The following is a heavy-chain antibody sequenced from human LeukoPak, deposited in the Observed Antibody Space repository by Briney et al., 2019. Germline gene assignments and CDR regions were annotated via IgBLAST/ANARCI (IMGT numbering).Heavy chain of an antibody. J-gene: IGHJ4*02. D-gene: IGHD6-19*01. V-gene: IGHV3-23*01. CDR3: AKDRASEYSSGWPFDY. CDR1: GFTFSSYA. Sequence: GASLRPSCAASGFTFSSYAMSWVRQAPGKGLEWVSVISGSGGSTYYADSVKGRFTISRDNSKNTLYLQMNSLRAEDTAVYYCAKDRASEYSSGWPFDYWGQGTLVTVSS. CDR2: ISGSGGST.